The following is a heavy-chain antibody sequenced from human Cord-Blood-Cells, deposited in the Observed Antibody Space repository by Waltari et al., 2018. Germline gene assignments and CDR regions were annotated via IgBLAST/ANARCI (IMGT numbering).Heavy chain of an antibody. CDR2: IYYSGST. V-gene: IGHV4-59*08. CDR1: GGSISSYY. Sequence: QVQLQESGPGLVKPSDTLSLTCTVSGGSISSYYWSWIRPPPGKGLAWIGYIYYSGSTNYNPAHERRVSISVDTSKNQFSLKLSSVTAADTAVYYCARLGEYSSGWYVVYWGQGTLVTVAS. CDR3: ARLGEYSSGWYVVY. J-gene: IGHJ4*02. D-gene: IGHD6-19*01.